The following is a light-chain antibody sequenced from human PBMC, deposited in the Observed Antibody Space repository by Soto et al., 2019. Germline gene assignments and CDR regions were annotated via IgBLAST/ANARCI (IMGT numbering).Light chain of an antibody. CDR1: QSISSW. CDR3: QQYNSYPFT. J-gene: IGKJ3*01. Sequence: DIQMTQSPSTLSASVGDRVTITCRASQSISSWLAWYQQKPGKAPKHLIYKASSLESGVPSRFRGSGSGTEFTLTISSVQPDDCATYYCQQYNSYPFTFGPGTKVDI. CDR2: KAS. V-gene: IGKV1-5*03.